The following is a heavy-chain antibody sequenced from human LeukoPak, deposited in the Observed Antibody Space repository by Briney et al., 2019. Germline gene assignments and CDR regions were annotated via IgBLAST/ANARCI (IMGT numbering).Heavy chain of an antibody. J-gene: IGHJ4*02. Sequence: GASVKVSCKASGYTFTGYYMHWVRQAPGQGVEWMGWINPNSGGTNYAQKFQGRVTMTRDTSISTAYMELSRLRSDDTAVYYCARSRGVIRGSFDYWGQGTLVTVSS. D-gene: IGHD3-10*01. CDR3: ARSRGVIRGSFDY. CDR1: GYTFTGYY. V-gene: IGHV1-2*02. CDR2: INPNSGGT.